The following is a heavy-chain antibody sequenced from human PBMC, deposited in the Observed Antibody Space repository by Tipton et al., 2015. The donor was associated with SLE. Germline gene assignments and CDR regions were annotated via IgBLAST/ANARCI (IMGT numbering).Heavy chain of an antibody. V-gene: IGHV5-51*03. Sequence: QSGAEVKKPGESLKISCQGSGYKFSTHWVGWVRQMSGKGLEWMGIIYPGDSDTRYNPSFQGQVTISADKSISTAYLQLSSLKASDTAMYYCATAAFGYGDDGSCDYWGQGTLVTVSS. CDR1: GYKFSTHW. J-gene: IGHJ4*02. CDR3: ATAAFGYGDDGSCDY. D-gene: IGHD4-17*01. CDR2: IYPGDSDT.